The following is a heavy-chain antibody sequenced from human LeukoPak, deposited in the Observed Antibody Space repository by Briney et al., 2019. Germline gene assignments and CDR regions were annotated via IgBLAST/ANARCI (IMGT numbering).Heavy chain of an antibody. D-gene: IGHD6-13*01. CDR2: ISSSSSTI. CDR1: GFTFSSYS. CDR3: ARGGSSWYINWFDP. V-gene: IGHV3-48*04. J-gene: IGHJ5*02. Sequence: GGSLRLSCAASGFTFSSYSMNWVRQAPGKGLEWVSYISSSSSTIYYADSVKGRFTISRDNAKNSLYLQMNSLRAEDTAVYYCARGGSSWYINWFDPWGQGTLVTVSS.